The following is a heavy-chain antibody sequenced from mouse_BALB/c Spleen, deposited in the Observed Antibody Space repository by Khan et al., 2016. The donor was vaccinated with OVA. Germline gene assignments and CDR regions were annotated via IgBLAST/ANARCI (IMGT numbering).Heavy chain of an antibody. CDR2: INYSGST. D-gene: IGHD1-2*01. V-gene: IGHV3-1*02. CDR3: ARTARIKY. Sequence: EVQLQESGPGLVKPSQSLSLTCTVTGYSITSGYGWNWIRQFPGNKLEWMGYINYSGSTNYNPSLKSRISITRDTSKNQFFLQLNSVSTEDTATYYCARTARIKYWGQGTTLTVSS. J-gene: IGHJ2*01. CDR1: GYSITSGYG.